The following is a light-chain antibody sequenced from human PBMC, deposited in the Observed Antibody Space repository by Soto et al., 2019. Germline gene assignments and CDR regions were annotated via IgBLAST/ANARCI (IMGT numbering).Light chain of an antibody. CDR1: QSVSSY. J-gene: IGKJ1*01. CDR3: QQNKDWPGT. V-gene: IGKV3-15*01. CDR2: DAP. Sequence: EIVMTQSPATLSVSPGERATLSCRASQSVSSYLAWFQQKPGQAPRLLIYDAPTRATGIPVRFSSSGSGTEFTLTISSLQSEDFGVYYCQQNKDWPGTFGQGTKVEIK.